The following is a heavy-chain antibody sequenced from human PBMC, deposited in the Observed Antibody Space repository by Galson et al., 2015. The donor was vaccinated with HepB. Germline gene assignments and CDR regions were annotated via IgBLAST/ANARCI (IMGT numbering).Heavy chain of an antibody. D-gene: IGHD6-13*01. Sequence: TLSLTCTVSGGSISSYYWSWIRQPPGKGLEWIGYIYYSGSTNYNPSLKSRVTISVDTSKNQFSLKLSSVTAADTAVYYCARHGGIAAAWGAFDIWGQGTMVTVSS. V-gene: IGHV4-59*08. CDR1: GGSISSYY. CDR2: IYYSGST. J-gene: IGHJ3*02. CDR3: ARHGGIAAAWGAFDI.